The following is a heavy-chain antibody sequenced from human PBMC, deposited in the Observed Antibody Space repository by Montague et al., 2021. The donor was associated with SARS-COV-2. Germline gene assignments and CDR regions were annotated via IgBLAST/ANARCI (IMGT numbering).Heavy chain of an antibody. V-gene: IGHV4-34*01. D-gene: IGHD5-12*01. CDR1: GGSFSGYY. Sequence: SETLSLTCAVYGGSFSGYYWSWLRQPPGKGLEWIGEINHSGSTNYNPSLKSRVTISVDTSKNQFSLKLSSVTAADTAVYYCAREVGRGYSGYEGEYWGQGTLVTVSS. J-gene: IGHJ4*02. CDR2: INHSGST. CDR3: AREVGRGYSGYEGEY.